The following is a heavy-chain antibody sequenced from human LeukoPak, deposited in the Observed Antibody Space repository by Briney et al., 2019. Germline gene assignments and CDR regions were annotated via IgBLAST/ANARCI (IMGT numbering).Heavy chain of an antibody. V-gene: IGHV4-34*01. D-gene: IGHD6-19*01. CDR3: ARGRYSSGPFDY. CDR2: INHSGST. Sequence: SETLSLTCAVYGGSFSGYYWSWIRQPPGKGLEWIGEINHSGSTNYNPSLKSQVTISVDTSKNQFSLKLSSVTAADTAVYYCARGRYSSGPFDYWGQGTLVTVSS. CDR1: GGSFSGYY. J-gene: IGHJ4*02.